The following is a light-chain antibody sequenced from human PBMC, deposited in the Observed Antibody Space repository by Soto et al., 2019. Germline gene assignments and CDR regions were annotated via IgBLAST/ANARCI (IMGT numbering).Light chain of an antibody. V-gene: IGLV1-40*01. CDR3: QSYDSSLSGWV. CDR1: SSNIGAGYD. CDR2: GNT. J-gene: IGLJ3*02. Sequence: QSVLTQPPSVSGAPGQRVTISCTGGSSNIGAGYDVHWYQQLPGTVPKLLIYGNTNRPSGVPDRFSGSKSGTSASLAITGLQAEDGADYYCQSYDSSLSGWVFGGGTKLTVL.